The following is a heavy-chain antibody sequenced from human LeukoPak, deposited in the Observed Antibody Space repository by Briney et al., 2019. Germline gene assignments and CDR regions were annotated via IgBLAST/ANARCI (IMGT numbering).Heavy chain of an antibody. V-gene: IGHV3-7*01. J-gene: IGHJ4*02. CDR3: ARDQDYGFDY. CDR2: IKQDGSEK. CDR1: GFTFRSYW. Sequence: PGGSLRLSCAASGFTFRSYWMSWVRQAPGKGLEWVANIKQDGSEKYYVDSVKGRFTISRDNAKNSLYLQMNSLRAEDTAVYYCARDQDYGFDYWGQGTLVTVSS. D-gene: IGHD3-16*01.